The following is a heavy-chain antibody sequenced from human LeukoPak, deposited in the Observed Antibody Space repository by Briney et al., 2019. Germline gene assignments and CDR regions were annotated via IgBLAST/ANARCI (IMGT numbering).Heavy chain of an antibody. Sequence: TLSLTCTVSGGSISSGGYYWSWIRQHPGKGLEWIGYIYYSGSTYYNPSLKSRVTISVDTSKNQFSLKLSSVTAADTAVYYCATIPPNYYYDSSGSRYFDLWGRGTLVTVSS. CDR2: IYYSGST. J-gene: IGHJ2*01. V-gene: IGHV4-31*03. CDR3: ATIPPNYYYDSSGSRYFDL. CDR1: GGSISSGGYY. D-gene: IGHD3-22*01.